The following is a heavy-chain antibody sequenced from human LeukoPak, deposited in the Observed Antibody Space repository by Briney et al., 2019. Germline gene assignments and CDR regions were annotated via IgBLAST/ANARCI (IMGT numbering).Heavy chain of an antibody. Sequence: ASVKASCKASGGTFSSYAISWVRQAPGQGLEWMGGIIPIFGTANYAQKFQGRVTIIADESTSTAYMELSSLRSEDTAVYYCARGVVGATTGAYSFDYWGRGTLVTVSS. J-gene: IGHJ4*02. D-gene: IGHD1-26*01. CDR2: IIPIFGTA. CDR1: GGTFSSYA. V-gene: IGHV1-69*13. CDR3: ARGVVGATTGAYSFDY.